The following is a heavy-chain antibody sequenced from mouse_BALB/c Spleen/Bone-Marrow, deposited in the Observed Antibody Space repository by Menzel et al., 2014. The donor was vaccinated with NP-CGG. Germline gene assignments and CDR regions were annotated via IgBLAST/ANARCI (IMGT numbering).Heavy chain of an antibody. D-gene: IGHD1-2*01. CDR3: GEITTAAYYVMDY. CDR2: IDPANGNT. V-gene: IGHV14-3*02. J-gene: IGHJ4*01. Sequence: VQLQQSGAELVKPGASVKLSCTASGFNIKDTYIHWVKQRPEQGLEWIGRIDPANGNTKYDPKFQGKATITADTSSNTACLQLRSLTSEDTAVYYCGEITTAAYYVMDYWGQGTSVTVSS. CDR1: GFNIKDTY.